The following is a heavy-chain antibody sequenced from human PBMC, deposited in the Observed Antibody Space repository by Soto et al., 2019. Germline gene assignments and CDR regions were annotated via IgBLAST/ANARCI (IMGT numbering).Heavy chain of an antibody. V-gene: IGHV3-30-3*01. CDR2: ISHDGINK. CDR1: GFSFSSYA. CDR3: ARDMYSSDYFVKWFEP. J-gene: IGHJ5*02. D-gene: IGHD6-19*01. Sequence: QVRLVESGGGVVQPGRSLRLSCTASGFSFSSYAMYRFRQPPGKGLEWVAVISHDGINKHYADSVKGRVTVSRDNSNHSLDLQLNSLRGEDTAMYYCARDMYSSDYFVKWFEPWGQGTPVTVSS.